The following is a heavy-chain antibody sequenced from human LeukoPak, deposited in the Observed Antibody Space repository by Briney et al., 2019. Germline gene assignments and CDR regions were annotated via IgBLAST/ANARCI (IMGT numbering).Heavy chain of an antibody. D-gene: IGHD2-21*02. CDR3: ASSLAYCGGDCWFDP. CDR1: GYTFTGYY. Sequence: ASVTVSCKASGYTFTGYYMHWVRQAPGQGLEWMGWINPNSGGTNYAQKFQGRVTMTRDTSISTAYMELSRLRSDDTAVYYCASSLAYCGGDCWFDPWGQGTLVTVSS. CDR2: INPNSGGT. J-gene: IGHJ5*02. V-gene: IGHV1-2*02.